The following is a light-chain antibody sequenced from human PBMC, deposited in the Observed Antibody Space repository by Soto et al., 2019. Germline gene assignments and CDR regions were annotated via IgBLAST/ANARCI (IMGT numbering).Light chain of an antibody. Sequence: QSALTQPRSVSGSPGQSVTISCTGTSSDVGGYENVSWYQQHPGKAPKLMIYGVSKRPSGVPDRFSGTRSGNTASLTISGLQTEDEADYYCCSYAGSPFYVFGIGTKVTVL. J-gene: IGLJ1*01. V-gene: IGLV2-11*01. CDR1: SSDVGGYEN. CDR3: CSYAGSPFYV. CDR2: GVS.